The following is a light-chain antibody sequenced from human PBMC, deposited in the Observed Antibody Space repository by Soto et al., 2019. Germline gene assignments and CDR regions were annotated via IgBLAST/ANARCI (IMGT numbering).Light chain of an antibody. CDR2: DAF. CDR3: QQRRSWPS. J-gene: IGKJ3*01. CDR1: QSVSSI. Sequence: EIVLTQSPVILSLSPGHRATLSCRATQSVSSIIACYQQKPGQAPRLLIYDAFNRASGIPASFSGSGAGTEFTLAIRSLEPEDFAVYFCQQRRSWPSFGPGTKVDV. V-gene: IGKV3-11*01.